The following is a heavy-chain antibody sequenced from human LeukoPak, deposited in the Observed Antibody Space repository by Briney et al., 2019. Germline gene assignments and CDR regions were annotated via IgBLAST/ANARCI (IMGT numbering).Heavy chain of an antibody. Sequence: ASVKVSCKASGYTFTSYAMNWVRQAPGQGLEWMGWINTNTGYPTYAQGCTGRFVFSLDTSVSTAYLQISSLKAEDTAVYYCASDIVVVTAILPFQHWGQGTLVTVSS. CDR2: INTNTGYP. J-gene: IGHJ1*01. CDR1: GYTFTSYA. CDR3: ASDIVVVTAILPFQH. V-gene: IGHV7-4-1*02. D-gene: IGHD2-21*02.